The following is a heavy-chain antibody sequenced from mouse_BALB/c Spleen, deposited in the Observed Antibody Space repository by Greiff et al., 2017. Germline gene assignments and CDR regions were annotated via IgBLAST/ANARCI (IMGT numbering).Heavy chain of an antibody. V-gene: IGHV5-6-2*01. Sequence: EVKLMESGGGLVKLGGSLKLSCAASGFTFSSYYMSWVRQTPEKRLELVAAINSNGGSTYYPDTVKGRFTISRDNAKNTLYLQMSSLKSEDTALYYCARNSLLRLDAMDYWGQGTSVTVSS. J-gene: IGHJ4*01. CDR2: INSNGGST. D-gene: IGHD1-2*01. CDR1: GFTFSSYY. CDR3: ARNSLLRLDAMDY.